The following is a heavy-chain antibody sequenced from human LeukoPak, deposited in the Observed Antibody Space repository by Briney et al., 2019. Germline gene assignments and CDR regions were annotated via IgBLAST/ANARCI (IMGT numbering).Heavy chain of an antibody. J-gene: IGHJ4*02. CDR1: GFTFSDFY. V-gene: IGHV3-11*01. CDR3: ASDIVANSGDF. CDR2: ITSSGRAI. D-gene: IGHD5-12*01. Sequence: GGSLRLSCAASGFTFSDFYMSWISQAPGKGLEWVSYITSSGRAIYYADSVQGRFTISRDNARNSLYLQMNGLRAEDTAVYYCASDIVANSGDFWGQGTLVTVSS.